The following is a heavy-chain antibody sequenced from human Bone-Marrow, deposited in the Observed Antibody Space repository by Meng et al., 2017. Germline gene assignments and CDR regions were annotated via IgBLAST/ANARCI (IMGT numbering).Heavy chain of an antibody. D-gene: IGHD3-16*01. J-gene: IGHJ4*02. Sequence: QVQPVQSVSGGKKPGASGKVPCKASGYTFTSYGISWVRQAPGQGLEWMGWISAYNGNTNYAQKLQGRVTMTTDTSTSTAYMELRSLRSDDTAVYYCARDRSTRGGYNYWGQGTLVTVSS. CDR2: ISAYNGNT. V-gene: IGHV1-18*01. CDR1: GYTFTSYG. CDR3: ARDRSTRGGYNY.